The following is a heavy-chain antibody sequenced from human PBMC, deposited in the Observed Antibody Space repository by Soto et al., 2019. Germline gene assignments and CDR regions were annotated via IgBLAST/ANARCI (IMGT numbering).Heavy chain of an antibody. D-gene: IGHD4-4*01. CDR3: ARSKYIDY. Sequence: GGSLRLSCIVSGFTFSSYNMNWVRQAPGKGLEWVTYISGSGSTIYYADSVKGRFTISRDNVKNSLYLQMNSLRDEDTAVYYCARSKYIDYWGQGTLVTVSS. CDR1: GFTFSSYN. CDR2: ISGSGSTI. V-gene: IGHV3-48*02. J-gene: IGHJ4*02.